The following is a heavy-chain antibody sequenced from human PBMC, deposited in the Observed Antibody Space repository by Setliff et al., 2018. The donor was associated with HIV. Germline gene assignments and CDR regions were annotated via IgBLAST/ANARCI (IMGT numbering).Heavy chain of an antibody. V-gene: IGHV3-7*04. CDR3: ARDPAFGAFDI. Sequence: GASLRLSCAASGFTFNSFWMTWVRQAPGRGLEYVAGLSRDGSEKLYADSVKGRFSISRDNAKNSVFLQMSSLRTEDTAVYFCARDPAFGAFDIWGQGTMVTVAS. CDR2: LSRDGSEK. D-gene: IGHD3-10*01. J-gene: IGHJ3*02. CDR1: GFTFNSFW.